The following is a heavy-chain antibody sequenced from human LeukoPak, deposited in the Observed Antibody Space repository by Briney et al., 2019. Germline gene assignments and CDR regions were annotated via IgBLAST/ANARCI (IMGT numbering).Heavy chain of an antibody. CDR3: ARGSSLAYYVDV. J-gene: IGHJ6*03. D-gene: IGHD3-16*02. V-gene: IGHV3-74*01. CDR2: INTDGGTA. CDR1: GFTFSSYW. Sequence: GSLRLSCVASGFTFSSYWMHWVRQAPGKGLVWVSRINTDGGTATYADSVRGRFTISRDNAKNTLYLQMNSPRAEDTAVYYGARGSSLAYYVDVWGKGTTVTVSS.